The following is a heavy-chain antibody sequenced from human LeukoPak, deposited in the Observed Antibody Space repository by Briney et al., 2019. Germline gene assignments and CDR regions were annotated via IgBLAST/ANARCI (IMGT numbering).Heavy chain of an antibody. J-gene: IGHJ3*01. V-gene: IGHV4-39*07. Sequence: SETLSLTCTVSGGSISRSSYYWGWIRQTPGMGLEWIGSVSYSGNTDYNPSLKSRVTISVDTSKNLFSLRLTSVTAADTAVYYCARDYRVSLSDTSTDDAFDVWGQGTVVTVSS. CDR3: ARDYRVSLSDTSTDDAFDV. CDR2: VSYSGNT. CDR1: GGSISRSSYY. D-gene: IGHD3-16*02.